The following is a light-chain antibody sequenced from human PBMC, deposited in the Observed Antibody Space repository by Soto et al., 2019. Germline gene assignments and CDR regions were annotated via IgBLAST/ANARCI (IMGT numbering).Light chain of an antibody. CDR3: QDYGTSHPWT. Sequence: EVVLTQSPGALSLSPGEGVTLSCRASQNIRGNELAWYRQKRGQAPRLLIYGGSSRAEGIPDRFSGRGTGTNFTLTISRLEPEESAVYYCQDYGTSHPWTVAQGTKLEIK. J-gene: IGKJ1*01. CDR2: GGS. CDR1: QNIRGNE. V-gene: IGKV3-20*01.